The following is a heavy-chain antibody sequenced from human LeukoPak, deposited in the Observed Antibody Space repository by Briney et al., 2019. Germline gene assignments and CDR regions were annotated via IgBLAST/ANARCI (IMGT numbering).Heavy chain of an antibody. CDR3: ARRPPRDRYYDSSGSLDY. J-gene: IGHJ4*02. Sequence: GGSLRLSCAASGFTFSSYSMNWVRQAPGKGLEWVSSISSSSSYIYYADSVKGRFTISRDNAKNSLYLQMNSLRAEDTAVYYCARRPPRDRYYDSSGSLDYWGQGTLVTVSS. CDR2: ISSSSSYI. D-gene: IGHD3-22*01. CDR1: GFTFSSYS. V-gene: IGHV3-21*01.